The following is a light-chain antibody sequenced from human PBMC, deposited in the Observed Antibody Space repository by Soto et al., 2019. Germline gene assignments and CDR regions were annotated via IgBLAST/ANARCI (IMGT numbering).Light chain of an antibody. CDR1: QSVSNN. V-gene: IGKV3-15*01. CDR3: QQYNNWPPWT. CDR2: DAS. Sequence: ILMTQSPATLSVSPGERATLSSRAGQSVSNNLAWYQQKPGQAPRLLIYDASTRATGIPARFSGSGSGTEFTLTISGLQSEDFAVYYCQQYNNWPPWTFGQGTKVEIK. J-gene: IGKJ1*01.